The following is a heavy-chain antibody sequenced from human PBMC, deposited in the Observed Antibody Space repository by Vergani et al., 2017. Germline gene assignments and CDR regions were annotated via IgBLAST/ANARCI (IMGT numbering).Heavy chain of an antibody. Sequence: QVQLQESGPGLVKPSQTLSLTCTVSGGSISSGSYYWSWIRQPAGKGLEWIGRIYTSGSTNYNPSLKSRVTISVDTSKNQFSLKLSSVTAADTAVYYCARANSSSWPYYYYYMDVWGKGTTVTVSS. V-gene: IGHV4-61*02. CDR2: IYTSGST. J-gene: IGHJ6*03. CDR3: ARANSSSWPYYYYYMDV. CDR1: GGSISSGSYY. D-gene: IGHD6-13*01.